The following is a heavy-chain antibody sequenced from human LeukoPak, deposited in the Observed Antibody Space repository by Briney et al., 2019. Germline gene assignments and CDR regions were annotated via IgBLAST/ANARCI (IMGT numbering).Heavy chain of an antibody. V-gene: IGHV3-66*01. CDR3: ARGRYYDSSGYYWIDP. CDR1: GFSVSSNY. J-gene: IGHJ5*02. Sequence: GGSLRLSCAASGFSVSSNYMTWVRQAPGKGLEWVSVIYSGGSTYHADSVKGRFTISRDNSKNTLYLQMNSLRAEDTAVYYCARGRYYDSSGYYWIDPWGQGTLVTVSS. CDR2: IYSGGST. D-gene: IGHD3-22*01.